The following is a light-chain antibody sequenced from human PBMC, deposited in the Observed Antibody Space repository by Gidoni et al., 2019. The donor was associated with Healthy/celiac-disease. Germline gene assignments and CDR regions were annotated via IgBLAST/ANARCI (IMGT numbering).Light chain of an antibody. Sequence: DIQLTQSPSSLSASVGDRVTIPCRASQSISSYLNWYQQKPGKAPKLLIYAASSLQRAVPSRFSGSGSGTDFTLTSSRLQPEDFASYYCQQSYSTRMYTFGQGTKLEIK. CDR1: QSISSY. J-gene: IGKJ2*01. V-gene: IGKV1-39*01. CDR2: AAS. CDR3: QQSYSTRMYT.